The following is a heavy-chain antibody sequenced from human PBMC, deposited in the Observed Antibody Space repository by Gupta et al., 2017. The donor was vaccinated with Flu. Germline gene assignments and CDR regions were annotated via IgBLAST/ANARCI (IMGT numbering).Heavy chain of an antibody. Sequence: EVQLVQSGAEVKKPGATVKISCKASGYTFTDYYIHWVQQVPGKGLEWLGLVNPVDGVTVYAQKFQGRVTITADTSTHTSYMELSSLTSGHTAVDYCTIDDYGDFNALDYWGQGTRLTVSS. J-gene: IGHJ4*02. V-gene: IGHV1-69-2*01. D-gene: IGHD4-17*01. CDR3: TIDDYGDFNALDY. CDR2: VNPVDGVT. CDR1: GYTFTDYY.